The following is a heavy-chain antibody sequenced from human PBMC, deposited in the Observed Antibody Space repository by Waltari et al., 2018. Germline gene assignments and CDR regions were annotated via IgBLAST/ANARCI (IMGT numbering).Heavy chain of an antibody. CDR2: INPNRGDT. V-gene: IGHV1-2*02. Sequence: QVQLVQSGAEVKKPGASVKVSCKASGYTFTGYYMHWVRQAPGQGLEWMVWINPNRGDTNYAQKFQGRVTMTRDTSISTAYMELSWLRSDDTAVYYCATLWSPFYSAYDLEVDNWGQGTLVTVSS. J-gene: IGHJ4*02. D-gene: IGHD5-12*01. CDR1: GYTFTGYY. CDR3: ATLWSPFYSAYDLEVDN.